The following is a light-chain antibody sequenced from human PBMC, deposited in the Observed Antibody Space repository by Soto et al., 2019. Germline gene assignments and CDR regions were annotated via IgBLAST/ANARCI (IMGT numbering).Light chain of an antibody. CDR1: QGIGKS. Sequence: DIQMSQSPSSLSASVGYSVTITFRASQGIGKSVAWYQQKPGKVPKLLIFAASTLQSGVPSRFSGSGSETDFTLTISSLQPEDVATYYCQNYARAPWAFGQGTKVDIK. J-gene: IGKJ1*01. CDR3: QNYARAPWA. V-gene: IGKV1-27*01. CDR2: AAS.